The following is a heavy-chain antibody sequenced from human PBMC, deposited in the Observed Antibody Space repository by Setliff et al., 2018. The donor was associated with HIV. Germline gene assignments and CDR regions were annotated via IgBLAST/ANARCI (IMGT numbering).Heavy chain of an antibody. Sequence: SETLSLTCAVSGYSVNSDYTWGWIRQPPGKGLESPGRGLEWIGHIYHSGSTYYNPSLRSRVTVSIDTSKNQFSLKLSSVTAADTAVYYCARVWLHFGDDIPRFDPWGQGILVTVSS. CDR1: GYSVNSDYT. CDR2: IYHSGST. J-gene: IGHJ5*02. V-gene: IGHV4-38-2*01. D-gene: IGHD4-17*01. CDR3: ARVWLHFGDDIPRFDP.